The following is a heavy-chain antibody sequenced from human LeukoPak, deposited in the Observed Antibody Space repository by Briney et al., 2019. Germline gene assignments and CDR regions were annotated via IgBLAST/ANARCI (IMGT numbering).Heavy chain of an antibody. CDR2: ISGSGGST. Sequence: PGGSLRLSCAASGFTFSSYAMGWVRQTPGKGLEWVSAISGSGGSTYYADSVKGRFTISRDNSKNTLYLQMNSLRAEDTAVYYCAKDWDTAMVTAYFDYWGQGTLVTVSS. V-gene: IGHV3-23*01. CDR1: GFTFSSYA. CDR3: AKDWDTAMVTAYFDY. J-gene: IGHJ4*02. D-gene: IGHD5-18*01.